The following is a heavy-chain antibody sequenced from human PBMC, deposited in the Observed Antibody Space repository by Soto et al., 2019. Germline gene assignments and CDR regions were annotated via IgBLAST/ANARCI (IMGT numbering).Heavy chain of an antibody. CDR3: ARDSTGWRAVYDY. V-gene: IGHV3-11*05. D-gene: IGHD6-19*01. J-gene: IGHJ4*02. CDR1: GFTFSDYY. CDR2: ISSSGSYT. Sequence: QVQLVESGGGLVKPGGSLRLSCAVSGFTFSDYYMTWIRQVPGKGLEWISYISSSGSYTNYADSVQGRFTISRDNAKNSLYLQMNSLIAEDTAIYYCARDSTGWRAVYDYWGQGTLVTVSS.